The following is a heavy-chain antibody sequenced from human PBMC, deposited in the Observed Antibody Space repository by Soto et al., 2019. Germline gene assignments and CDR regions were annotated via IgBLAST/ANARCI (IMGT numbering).Heavy chain of an antibody. Sequence: HPGGSLRLSCVVFEYTFSDAWMSWVRQAPGKGLEWVSLISATGGGTYYADSVKGRFTISRDNSHNTLYLQVHSLTAEDTAVYYCAKDRRAGGNSAFYFDFWGQGAQVTVSS. CDR1: EYTFSDA. CDR2: ISATGGGT. J-gene: IGHJ4*02. V-gene: IGHV3-23*01. D-gene: IGHD3-16*01. CDR3: AKDRRAGGNSAFYFDF.